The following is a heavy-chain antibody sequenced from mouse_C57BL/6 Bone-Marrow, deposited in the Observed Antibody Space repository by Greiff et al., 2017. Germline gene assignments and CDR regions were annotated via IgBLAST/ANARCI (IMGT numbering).Heavy chain of an antibody. J-gene: IGHJ2*01. D-gene: IGHD1-1*01. CDR2: IDPGDGDT. V-gene: IGHV1-80*01. CDR1: GYAFSSYW. Sequence: VQVVEPGAELVKPGASVKISCKASGYAFSSYWMNWVKQRPGKGLEWIGQIDPGDGDTNYNGKFKGKSTLTADKSSSTAYMQLSSLTSEDSAVYLRASSCYGSCFEYWGKGTTLTVS. CDR3: ASSCYGSCFEY.